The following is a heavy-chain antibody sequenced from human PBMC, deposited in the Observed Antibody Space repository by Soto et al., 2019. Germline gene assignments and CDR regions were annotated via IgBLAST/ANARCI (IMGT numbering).Heavy chain of an antibody. Sequence: EVQLLESGGGLVQPGGSLRLSCAASGFTFSTYAMNWVRQAPGKGLEWVSGVTNSGSNTYYADSVKGRFTISRDNSKNTLSLQMNSLRAEDTAVYYCAKVWSAWYLDSWGQGALVTVSS. CDR1: GFTFSTYA. D-gene: IGHD3-3*01. V-gene: IGHV3-23*01. CDR2: VTNSGSNT. CDR3: AKVWSAWYLDS. J-gene: IGHJ4*02.